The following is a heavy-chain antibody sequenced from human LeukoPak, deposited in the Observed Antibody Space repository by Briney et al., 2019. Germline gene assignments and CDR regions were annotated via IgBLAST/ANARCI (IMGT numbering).Heavy chain of an antibody. CDR1: GYDFSTYG. Sequence: ASVKVSCRTSGYDFSTYGITWVRQAPGQGLEYMGWFRPSNGNRNYAQKVQDRVTLTTDTSTSTVYMELRSLRSDDTAVYYCARAFSASKSCDYWGQGTLVTVSS. J-gene: IGHJ4*02. CDR3: ARAFSASKSCDY. D-gene: IGHD6-19*01. CDR2: FRPSNGNR. V-gene: IGHV1-18*01.